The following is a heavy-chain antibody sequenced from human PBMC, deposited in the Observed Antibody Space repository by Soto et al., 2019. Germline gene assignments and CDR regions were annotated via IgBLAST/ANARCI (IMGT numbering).Heavy chain of an antibody. CDR3: VRCPLGGVTTLSPCAFDI. Sequence: SVKVSCNASGYTFTSYYMHWVRQAPVQGLERMGIINPSGGSTSYAQKFQGRFTMTRDTSTSTVYMELSSLRSEDTAVYYCVRCPLGGVTTLSPCAFDIWGQGTMVTVSS. CDR1: GYTFTSYY. J-gene: IGHJ3*02. V-gene: IGHV1-46*01. CDR2: INPSGGST. D-gene: IGHD4-17*01.